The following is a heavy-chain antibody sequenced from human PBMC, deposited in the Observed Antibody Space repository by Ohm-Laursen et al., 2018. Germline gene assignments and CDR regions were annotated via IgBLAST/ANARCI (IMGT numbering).Heavy chain of an antibody. D-gene: IGHD3-3*01. CDR3: ARLTYDFWSGYYMDY. CDR2: IYYSGST. CDR1: GGSISSYY. V-gene: IGHV4-59*07. Sequence: SDTLSLTCTVSGGSISSYYWSWILQPPGKGLEWIGYIYYSGSTNYNPSLKSRVTISVDTSKNQFSLKLSSVTAADTAVYYCARLTYDFWSGYYMDYWGQGTLVTVSS. J-gene: IGHJ4*02.